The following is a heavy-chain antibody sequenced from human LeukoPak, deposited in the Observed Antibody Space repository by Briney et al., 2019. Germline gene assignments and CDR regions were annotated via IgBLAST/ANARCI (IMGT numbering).Heavy chain of an antibody. V-gene: IGHV1-69*13. CDR3: AVMIGSGSPYYFDY. J-gene: IGHJ4*02. CDR1: GGTLSSYA. CDR2: IIPIFGTA. D-gene: IGHD3-3*01. Sequence: ASVKVSCKASGGTLSSYAISWVRQAPGQGLEWMGGIIPIFGTANYAQKFQGRVTITADESTSTAYMELSSLRSEDTAVYYCAVMIGSGSPYYFDYWGQGTLVTVSS.